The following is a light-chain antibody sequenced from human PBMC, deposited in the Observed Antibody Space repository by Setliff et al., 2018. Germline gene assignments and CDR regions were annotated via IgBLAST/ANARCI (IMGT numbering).Light chain of an antibody. CDR1: GSDIGASTY. Sequence: QSALTQPASVSGSPGQSITISCTGTGSDIGASTYVSWYQQHPGKAPKLLIFGVSNRPSGVSNRFSASKSGNTASLAISGLQAEDEADYYCSSYTTDSTRVFGGGTKVTV. V-gene: IGLV2-14*03. J-gene: IGLJ3*02. CDR3: SSYTTDSTRV. CDR2: GVS.